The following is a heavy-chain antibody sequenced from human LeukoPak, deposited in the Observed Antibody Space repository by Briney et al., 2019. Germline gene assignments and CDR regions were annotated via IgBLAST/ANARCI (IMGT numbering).Heavy chain of an antibody. CDR2: IYYSGST. CDR1: GGSISSSGYY. J-gene: IGHJ4*02. V-gene: IGHV4-39*01. CDR3: TRRAGQLYPDY. D-gene: IGHD2-8*01. Sequence: SETLSLTCTVSGGSISSSGYYWGWIRQPPGKGLEWIGNIYYSGSTYYNPSLKSRVTISVDTSKNQFSLKLSSVTAADTAVYYCTRRAGQLYPDYWGQGTLVTVSS.